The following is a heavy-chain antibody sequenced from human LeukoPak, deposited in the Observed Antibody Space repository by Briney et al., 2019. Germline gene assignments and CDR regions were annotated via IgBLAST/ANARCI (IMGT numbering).Heavy chain of an antibody. CDR2: IKQDGSEK. Sequence: GGSLRLSCAASGFIFSSYWMSWARQAPGKGLEWVANIKQDGSEKYYVDSVKGRFTISRDNAKNSLYVQMNSLRAEDTAVYYCALSRTLDYWGQGTLVTVSS. CDR3: ALSRTLDY. V-gene: IGHV3-7*01. J-gene: IGHJ4*02. CDR1: GFIFSSYW.